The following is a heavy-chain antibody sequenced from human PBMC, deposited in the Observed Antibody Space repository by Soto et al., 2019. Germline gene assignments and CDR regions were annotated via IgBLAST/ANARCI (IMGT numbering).Heavy chain of an antibody. V-gene: IGHV4-31*03. CDR3: ARVVGDCGGDCYSPWYFDY. CDR1: GGSISSGGYY. CDR2: IYYSGST. D-gene: IGHD2-21*02. Sequence: KTSETLSLTCTVSGGSISSGGYYWSWIRQHPGKGLEWIGYIYYSGSTYYNPSLKSRVTISVDTSKNQFSLKLSSVTAADTAVYYCARVVGDCGGDCYSPWYFDYWGQGTLVTVSS. J-gene: IGHJ4*02.